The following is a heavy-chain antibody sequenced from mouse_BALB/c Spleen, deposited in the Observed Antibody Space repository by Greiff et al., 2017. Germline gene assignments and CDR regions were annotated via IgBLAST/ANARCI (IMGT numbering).Heavy chain of an antibody. Sequence: VKLVESGPELVKPGASVRISCKASGYTFTSYYIHWVKQRPGQGLEWIGWIYPGNVNTKYNEKFKGKATLTADKSSSTAYMQLSSLTSEDSAVYFCARGYGSWFAYWGQGTLVTVSA. CDR2: IYPGNVNT. J-gene: IGHJ3*01. CDR3: ARGYGSWFAY. V-gene: IGHV1S56*01. CDR1: GYTFTSYY. D-gene: IGHD2-10*02.